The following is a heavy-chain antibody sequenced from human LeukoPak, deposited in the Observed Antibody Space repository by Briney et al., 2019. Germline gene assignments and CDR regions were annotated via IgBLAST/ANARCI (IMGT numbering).Heavy chain of an antibody. CDR2: ISAYNGNT. V-gene: IGHV1-18*01. J-gene: IGHJ4*02. D-gene: IGHD6-6*01. Sequence: ASVKLSCKASGYTFTSYGISWVRQAPGQGLEWMGWISAYNGNTNYAQKLQGRVTMTTDTSTSTAYMELRSLRSDDTAVYYCARAPEYSSSPDLDYWGQGTLVTVSS. CDR3: ARAPEYSSSPDLDY. CDR1: GYTFTSYG.